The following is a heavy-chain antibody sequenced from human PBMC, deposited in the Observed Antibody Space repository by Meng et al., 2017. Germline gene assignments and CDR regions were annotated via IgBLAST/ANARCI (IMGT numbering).Heavy chain of an antibody. CDR3: ASSSGWGDPVYDY. V-gene: IGHV1-46*01. D-gene: IGHD2-21*01. Sequence: QGQLVQAGAEVKKPGALVKVSCKASGYTFTGYYMHWVRQAPGQGLEWMGIINPSGGSTSYAQKFQGRVTMTRDTSTSTVYMELSSLRSEDTAVYYCASSSGWGDPVYDYWGQGTLVTVSS. CDR2: INPSGGST. CDR1: GYTFTGYY. J-gene: IGHJ4*02.